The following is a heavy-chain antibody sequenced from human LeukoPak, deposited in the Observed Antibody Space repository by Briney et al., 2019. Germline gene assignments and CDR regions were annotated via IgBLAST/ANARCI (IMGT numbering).Heavy chain of an antibody. CDR3: AKPLGNINTVAVAFDF. V-gene: IGHV3-23*01. CDR2: ISGSGGST. CDR1: GFTFGSYG. Sequence: PGGSLRLSCAASGFTFGSYGMSWVRQAPGKGLEWDSGISGSGGSTYYADSVKGRFTTSRDNSKNMLSLQMNNLRAEDTAVYYCAKPLGNINTVAVAFDFWGQGTLVTVSS. J-gene: IGHJ4*02. D-gene: IGHD6-19*01.